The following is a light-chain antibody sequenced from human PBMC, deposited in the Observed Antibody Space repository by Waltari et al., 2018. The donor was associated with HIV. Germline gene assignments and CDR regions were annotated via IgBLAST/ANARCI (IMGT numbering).Light chain of an antibody. V-gene: IGLV2-14*03. J-gene: IGLJ3*02. CDR3: SSYIGPWV. CDR2: DVT. Sequence: SALTQPPSVSGSPGQSITIPCTGTSREFRTHDYVSWSQTHPGKAPKPVIYDVTTRPSGVSPRFSGSKSGGTASLIISGLQAEDEADYFCSSYIGPWVFGGGTTLTV. CDR1: SREFRTHDY.